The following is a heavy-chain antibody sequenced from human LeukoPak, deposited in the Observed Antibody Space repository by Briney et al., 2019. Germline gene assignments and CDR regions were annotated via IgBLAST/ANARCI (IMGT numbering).Heavy chain of an antibody. CDR1: GGSFSGYY. D-gene: IGHD3-22*01. CDR3: AXXXXXXSSGYYSPSXAFDI. Sequence: PSETLSLTCAVYGGSFSGYYWSWIRQPPGKGLEWIGEINHSGSTNYNPSLKSRVTISVDTSKNQFSLKLSSVTAADTAVYYCAXXXXXXSSGYYSPSXAFDIWGQGTMVTVSS. J-gene: IGHJ3*02. V-gene: IGHV4-34*01. CDR2: INHSGST.